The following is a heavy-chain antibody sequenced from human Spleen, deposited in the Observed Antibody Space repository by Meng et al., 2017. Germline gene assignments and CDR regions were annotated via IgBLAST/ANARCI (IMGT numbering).Heavy chain of an antibody. CDR2: INHSGST. Sequence: SETLSLTCAVSGYSITGSYNWGWIRQSPGKGLEWIGEINHSGSTNYNPSLKSRVTISVDTSKNQFSLKLSSVTAADTAVYYCARLDWVEGAFDIWGQGTMVTVSS. J-gene: IGHJ3*02. CDR1: GYSITGSYN. D-gene: IGHD3-9*01. CDR3: ARLDWVEGAFDI. V-gene: IGHV4-38-2*01.